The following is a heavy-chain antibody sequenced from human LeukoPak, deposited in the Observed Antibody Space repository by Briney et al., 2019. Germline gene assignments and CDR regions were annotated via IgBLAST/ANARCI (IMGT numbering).Heavy chain of an antibody. CDR2: ISGSGSST. V-gene: IGHV3-23*01. D-gene: IGHD3-22*01. J-gene: IGHJ4*02. CDR3: AKNFGYYDSSGSYRPTRFDY. Sequence: GGSLRLSCAASGFTVSSYAMSWVRQAPGKGREWVSVISGSGSSTYYADSVKGRFTISRDNSKNTLYMQMNSLRAEDTAVYYCAKNFGYYDSSGSYRPTRFDYWGQGTLVTVSS. CDR1: GFTVSSYA.